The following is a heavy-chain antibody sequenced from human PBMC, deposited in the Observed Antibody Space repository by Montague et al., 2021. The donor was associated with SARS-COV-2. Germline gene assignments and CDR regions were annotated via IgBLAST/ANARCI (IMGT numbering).Heavy chain of an antibody. Sequence: SLRLSCAASGFTFSSSAMSWVRQAPGKGLECVSTISGGGVSTYYADSVKGRFTISRDNSKNTLYLQMNSLRAEDTAVYYCARAPPISAVSSPRRNQFFFDSWGQGILVTVSS. J-gene: IGHJ4*02. CDR1: GFTFSSSA. D-gene: IGHD2-2*01. CDR2: ISGGGVST. V-gene: IGHV3-23*01. CDR3: ARAPPISAVSSPRRNQFFFDS.